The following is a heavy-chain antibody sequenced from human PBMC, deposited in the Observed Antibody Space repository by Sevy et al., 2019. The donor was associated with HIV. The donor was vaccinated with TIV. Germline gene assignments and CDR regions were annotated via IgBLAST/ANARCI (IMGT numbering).Heavy chain of an antibody. V-gene: IGHV5-51*01. D-gene: IGHD3-22*01. CDR1: GYSFTNYW. J-gene: IGHJ3*02. CDR3: ARRRIYDRSQIGAFDI. Sequence: GESLKISCKGSGYSFTNYWIGWVRQMPGKGLEWMGIIYPGDSDARYSPSFQGQVTISADKSISAAYLQWSSLKASDTAMYYCARRRIYDRSQIGAFDIWGQGTMVTVSS. CDR2: IYPGDSDA.